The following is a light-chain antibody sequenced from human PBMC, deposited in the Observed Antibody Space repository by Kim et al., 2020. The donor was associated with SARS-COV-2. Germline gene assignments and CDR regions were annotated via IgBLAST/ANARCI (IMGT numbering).Light chain of an antibody. V-gene: IGLV2-14*03. Sequence: GQSITISCTGTSDDITYYNYVSWYQQHPGKAPRLIILDVTNRPSGVSHRFSGSKSGNTAFLTISGLQAEDEADYHCSSFTRNITRVFGGGTQLTVL. J-gene: IGLJ2*01. CDR2: DVT. CDR1: SDDITYYNY. CDR3: SSFTRNITRV.